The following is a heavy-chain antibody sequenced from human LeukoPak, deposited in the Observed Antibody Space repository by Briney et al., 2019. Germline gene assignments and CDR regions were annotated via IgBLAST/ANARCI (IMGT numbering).Heavy chain of an antibody. J-gene: IGHJ4*02. V-gene: IGHV3-7*03. CDR3: ARDYYEGEIDY. D-gene: IGHD3-22*01. Sequence: PGGSLRLSCAASGFTFSSYWMSWVRQAPGKGLEWVANMKQDGSEKYYVDSVKGRFTISRDNAKNSLYLQMNSLRAEDTAVYYCARDYYEGEIDYWGQGTLVTVSS. CDR1: GFTFSSYW. CDR2: MKQDGSEK.